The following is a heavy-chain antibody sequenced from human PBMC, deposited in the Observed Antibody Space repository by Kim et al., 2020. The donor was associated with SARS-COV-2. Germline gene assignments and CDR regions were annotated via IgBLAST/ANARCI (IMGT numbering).Heavy chain of an antibody. CDR2: IWYDGSNK. Sequence: GGSLRLSCAASGFTFSSYGMHWVRQAPGKGLEWVAVIWYDGSNKYYADSVKGRFTISRDNSKNTLYLQMNSLRAEDTAVYYCAKEAYSGSYQYYFDYWGQGTLVTVSS. CDR1: GFTFSSYG. J-gene: IGHJ4*02. V-gene: IGHV3-33*06. CDR3: AKEAYSGSYQYYFDY. D-gene: IGHD1-26*01.